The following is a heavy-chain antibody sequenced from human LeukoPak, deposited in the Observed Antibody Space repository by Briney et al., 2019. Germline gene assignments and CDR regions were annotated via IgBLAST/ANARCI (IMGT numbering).Heavy chain of an antibody. Sequence: PGGSLRLSCVASGFPFRSFSRDWVRQAPGKGLEWVSSISSSSTYIYYADSVKGRFTISRDNAKNSLYLQMNSLRVEDTAVYYCARAEGSGSSFDYWGQGTLVTVSS. D-gene: IGHD3-10*01. CDR3: ARAEGSGSSFDY. CDR2: ISSSSTYI. J-gene: IGHJ4*02. V-gene: IGHV3-21*01. CDR1: GFPFRSFS.